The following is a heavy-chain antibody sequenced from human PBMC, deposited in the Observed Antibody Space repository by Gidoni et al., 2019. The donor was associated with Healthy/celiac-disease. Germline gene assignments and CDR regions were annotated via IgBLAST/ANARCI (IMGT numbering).Heavy chain of an antibody. J-gene: IGHJ3*02. CDR3: ASNYGGNSVAAFDI. D-gene: IGHD4-17*01. V-gene: IGHV4-31*03. CDR2: IYYSGST. Sequence: QVQLQESGPGLVKPSQTLSLTCTVSGGSITSGGYYWSWIRQHPGKGLEWIVYIYYSGSTYYNPSRKSRVTISVDTSKNQFSLKLSSVTAADTAVYYCASNYGGNSVAAFDIWGQGTMVTVSS. CDR1: GGSITSGGYY.